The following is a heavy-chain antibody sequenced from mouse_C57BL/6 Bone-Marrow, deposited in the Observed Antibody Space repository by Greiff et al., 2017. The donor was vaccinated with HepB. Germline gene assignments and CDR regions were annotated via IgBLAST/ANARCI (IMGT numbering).Heavy chain of an antibody. J-gene: IGHJ1*03. Sequence: VQLQQSGAELVMPGASVKLSCKASGYTFTSYWMHWVKQRPGQGLEWIGEIDPSDSYTNYNQKFKGKSTLTVDKSSSTAYMQLSSLTSEDSAVYYCARRDYGSPYWYFDVWGTGTTVTVSS. CDR2: IDPSDSYT. D-gene: IGHD1-1*01. CDR1: GYTFTSYW. V-gene: IGHV1-69*01. CDR3: ARRDYGSPYWYFDV.